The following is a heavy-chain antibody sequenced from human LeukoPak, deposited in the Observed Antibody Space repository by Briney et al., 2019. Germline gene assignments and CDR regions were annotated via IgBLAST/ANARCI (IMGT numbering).Heavy chain of an antibody. Sequence: ASVKVSCKASGYTFTCYYMHWVRQAPGQGLEWMGWINPNSGGTNYAQKFQGRVTMTRDTSISTAYMELSRLRSDDTAVYYCARAGYREPSYDILTGPGGYWGQGTLVTVSS. V-gene: IGHV1-2*02. J-gene: IGHJ4*02. CDR3: ARAGYREPSYDILTGPGGY. CDR2: INPNSGGT. CDR1: GYTFTCYY. D-gene: IGHD3-9*01.